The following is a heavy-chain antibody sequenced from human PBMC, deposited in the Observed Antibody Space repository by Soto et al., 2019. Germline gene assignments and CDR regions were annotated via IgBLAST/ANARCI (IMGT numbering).Heavy chain of an antibody. D-gene: IGHD1-26*01. CDR1: GYTFTSYA. V-gene: IGHV1-3*01. J-gene: IGHJ5*02. CDR2: INAGNGNT. Sequence: ASVKVSCKASGYTFTSYAMHWVRQAPGQRLEWMGWINAGNGNTKYSQKFQGRVTITRDTSASTAYMELSSLRSEDTAVYYCARVEESSGSYSNWFDPWGQGTLVTVSS. CDR3: ARVEESSGSYSNWFDP.